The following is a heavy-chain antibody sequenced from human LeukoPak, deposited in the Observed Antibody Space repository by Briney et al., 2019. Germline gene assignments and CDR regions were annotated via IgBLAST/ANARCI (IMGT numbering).Heavy chain of an antibody. CDR2: ISYDGSNK. Sequence: GRSLRHSCAASGFTFRSYAMHWVRQAPGKGLEWVAVISYDGSNKYYADSVKGRFTISRDNSKNTLYLQMNSLRAEDTAVYYCARDLERVGIWYEGLLDYWGQGTLVTVSS. J-gene: IGHJ4*02. V-gene: IGHV3-30*04. CDR3: ARDLERVGIWYEGLLDY. CDR1: GFTFRSYA. D-gene: IGHD6-13*01.